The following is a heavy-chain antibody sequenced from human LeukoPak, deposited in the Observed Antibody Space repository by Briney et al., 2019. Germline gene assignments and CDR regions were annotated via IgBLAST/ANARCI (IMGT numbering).Heavy chain of an antibody. CDR1: GFTFSSYA. CDR3: AKTPLVIVATTTTFDY. D-gene: IGHD5-12*01. Sequence: PGGSLRLSCAASGFTFSSYAMSWVRQAPGKGLGWVSAISGSGGSTYYADSVKGRFTISRDNSKNTLYLQMNSLRAEDTAVYYCAKTPLVIVATTTTFDYWGQGTLVTVSS. CDR2: ISGSGGST. J-gene: IGHJ4*02. V-gene: IGHV3-23*01.